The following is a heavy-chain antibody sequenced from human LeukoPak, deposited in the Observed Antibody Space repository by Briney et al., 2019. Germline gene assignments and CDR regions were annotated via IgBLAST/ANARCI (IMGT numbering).Heavy chain of an antibody. CDR1: GGSINSRNHY. J-gene: IGHJ4*02. D-gene: IGHD3-22*01. V-gene: IGHV4-39*01. CDR3: ARLLAYYYDSSGPFFDY. Sequence: PSETLSLTGTVSGGSINSRNHYWGWIRQPPGKGLEWIGNIYYSGSIYYNPSLKSRLTISIDTSRNQFSLKLSSVTATDTAVYYCARLLAYYYDSSGPFFDYWGQGTLVTVSS. CDR2: IYYSGSI.